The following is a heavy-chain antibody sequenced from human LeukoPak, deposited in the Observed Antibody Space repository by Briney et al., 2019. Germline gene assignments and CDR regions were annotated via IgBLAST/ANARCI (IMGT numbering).Heavy chain of an antibody. CDR1: AFTFSSYG. J-gene: IGHJ4*02. D-gene: IGHD3-22*01. CDR3: AKLLYYYDSSQPC. V-gene: IGHV3-30*02. CDR2: IQYDRTDE. Sequence: GGSLRLSCAASAFTFSSYGMHWVRQAPGKGLEWVAYIQYDRTDEQYAHSVKGRFRISRDNSNNILYLQMNSLRAEDTAVYYCAKLLYYYDSSQPCWGQGTLVTVSS.